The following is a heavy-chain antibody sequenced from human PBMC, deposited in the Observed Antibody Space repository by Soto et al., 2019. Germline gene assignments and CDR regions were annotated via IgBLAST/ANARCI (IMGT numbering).Heavy chain of an antibody. CDR2: IDWDDDK. V-gene: IGHV2-70*04. J-gene: IGHJ5*02. CDR3: ARRTYTSSWDGNWLDP. CDR1: GFSLSTSGMR. Sequence: SGPTLVNPTQTLTLTCTFSGFSLSTSGMRVSWIRQPPGKALEWLARIDWDDDKFYSTSLKTRLTISKDTSKNQVVLTMTNMDPVDTATYYCARRTYTSSWDGNWLDPWGQGTMVTVYS. D-gene: IGHD6-13*01.